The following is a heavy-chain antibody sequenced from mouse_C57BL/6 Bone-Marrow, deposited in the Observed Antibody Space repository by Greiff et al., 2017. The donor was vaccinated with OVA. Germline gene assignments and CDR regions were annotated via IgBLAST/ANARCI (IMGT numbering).Heavy chain of an antibody. Sequence: QVQLQQSGAELVRPGASVTLSCKASGYTFTDYEMHWVKQTPVHGLEWIGAIDPETGGTAYNQKFKGKAILTADKSSGTADMELRSLTSEDSAVYYCTRKGNGSTDFDYWGQGTTLTVSS. D-gene: IGHD1-1*01. V-gene: IGHV1-15*01. CDR3: TRKGNGSTDFDY. CDR1: GYTFTDYE. CDR2: IDPETGGT. J-gene: IGHJ2*01.